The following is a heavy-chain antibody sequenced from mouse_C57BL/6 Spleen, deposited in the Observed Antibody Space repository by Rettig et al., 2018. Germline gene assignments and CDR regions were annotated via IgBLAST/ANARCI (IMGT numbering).Heavy chain of an antibody. D-gene: IGHD1-1*01. CDR2: INPNNGGT. Sequence: EVQLQQSGPELVKPGASVKISCKASGYTFTDYYMNWVKQSHGKSLEWIGDINPNNGGTSYNQKFKGKATLTVDKSSSTAYMELRSLTSEDSAVYYCARDYYYGSSRFAYWGQGTLVTVSA. J-gene: IGHJ3*01. V-gene: IGHV1-26*01. CDR3: ARDYYYGSSRFAY. CDR1: GYTFTDYY.